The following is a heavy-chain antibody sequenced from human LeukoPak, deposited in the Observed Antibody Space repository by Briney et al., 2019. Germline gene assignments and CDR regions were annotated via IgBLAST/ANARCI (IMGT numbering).Heavy chain of an antibody. CDR3: ARGSDYGDYPPDY. CDR1: GFTFSSYS. J-gene: IGHJ4*02. Sequence: GGSLRLSCAASGFTFSSYSMNWVRQAPGKGLEWVSSISSSSSYIYYADSVKGRFTISRDNAKNSLYLQMNSLRAEDTAVYYCARGSDYGDYPPDYWGQGTQVTVSS. V-gene: IGHV3-21*01. D-gene: IGHD4-17*01. CDR2: ISSSSSYI.